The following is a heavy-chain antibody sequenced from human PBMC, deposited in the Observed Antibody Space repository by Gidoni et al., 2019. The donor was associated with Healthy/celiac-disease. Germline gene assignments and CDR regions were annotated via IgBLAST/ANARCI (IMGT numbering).Heavy chain of an antibody. CDR3: TRHLDYYYDSSGSNDAFDI. D-gene: IGHD3-22*01. CDR2: IGSKANSDAT. CDR1: WFPFSGSA. Sequence: EVQLVESGAGLVQLGPSQYRSCADSWFPFSGSALHCLRQAPGKGLEWFGRIGSKANSDATAYAASVNGRFTISRDDTKNTAYLQMNSLKTEDTAVYYCTRHLDYYYDSSGSNDAFDIWGQGTMVTVSS. J-gene: IGHJ3*02. V-gene: IGHV3-73*02.